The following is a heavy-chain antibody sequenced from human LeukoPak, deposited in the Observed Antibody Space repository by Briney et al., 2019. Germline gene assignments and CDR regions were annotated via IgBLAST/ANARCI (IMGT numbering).Heavy chain of an antibody. CDR2: IWYDGSNK. D-gene: IGHD1-26*01. Sequence: GGSLRHSCAASGFTFSSYGMHWVRQAPGKGLEWVAVIWYDGSNKYYADSVKGRFTISRDNSKNTLYLQMNSLRAEDTAVYYCARDRREGATSAFDYWGQGTLVTVSS. V-gene: IGHV3-33*01. CDR1: GFTFSSYG. CDR3: ARDRREGATSAFDY. J-gene: IGHJ4*02.